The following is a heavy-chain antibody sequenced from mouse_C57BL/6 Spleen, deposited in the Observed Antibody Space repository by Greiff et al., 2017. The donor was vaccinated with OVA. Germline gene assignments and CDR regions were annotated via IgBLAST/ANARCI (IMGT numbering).Heavy chain of an antibody. V-gene: IGHV1-64*01. Sequence: VQLQQPGAELVKPGASVKLSCKASGYTFTSYWMHWVKQRPGQGLEWIGMIHPNSGSTNYNEKFKSKATLTVDKSSSTAYMQLSSLTSEDSAVYYCARYGSSYDFDYWGQGTTLTVSS. D-gene: IGHD1-1*01. CDR3: ARYGSSYDFDY. CDR1: GYTFTSYW. J-gene: IGHJ2*01. CDR2: IHPNSGST.